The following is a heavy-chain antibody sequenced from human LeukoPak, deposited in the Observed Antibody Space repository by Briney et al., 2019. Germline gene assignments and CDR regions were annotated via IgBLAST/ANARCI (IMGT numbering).Heavy chain of an antibody. J-gene: IGHJ4*02. D-gene: IGHD1-26*01. Sequence: PGGSLRLSCAASGFTFSSYSMNWVRQAPGKGLEWVSSISSSSSYIYYADSVKGRFTISRDNAKNSLYLQMSSLRAEDTAVYYCARDQGIVGAMYYFDYWGQGTLVTVSS. CDR1: GFTFSSYS. CDR3: ARDQGIVGAMYYFDY. CDR2: ISSSSSYI. V-gene: IGHV3-21*01.